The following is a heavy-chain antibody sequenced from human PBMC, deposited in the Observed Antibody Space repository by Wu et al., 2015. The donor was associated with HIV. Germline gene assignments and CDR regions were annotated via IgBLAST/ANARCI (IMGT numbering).Heavy chain of an antibody. CDR3: ARGGAEYYDRSGPTDAIDI. J-gene: IGHJ3*02. Sequence: QVQLVQSGAEVKKPGASVKVSCQASGYTFITYYMHWVRQAPGQGLEWMGIINPRGGHTSYAQKLQDRVTMTRDTSTSTVYMELSSLRSEDTAVYYCARGGAEYYDRSGPTDAIDIWGQGTMVTVSS. D-gene: IGHD3-22*01. V-gene: IGHV1-46*01. CDR1: GYTFITYY. CDR2: INPRGGHT.